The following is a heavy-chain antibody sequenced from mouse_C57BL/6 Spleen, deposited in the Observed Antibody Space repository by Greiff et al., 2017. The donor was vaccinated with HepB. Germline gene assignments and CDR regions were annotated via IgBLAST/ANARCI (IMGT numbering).Heavy chain of an antibody. Sequence: QVQLQQSGAELVRPGASVKLSCTASGYTFTSYWMHWVKQRPGQGLEWIGYINPSSGYTKYNQKFKDKATLTADKSSSTAYMQLSSLTYEDSAVYYCARSDDGYYAWFAYWGQGTLVTVSA. CDR2: INPSSGYT. CDR1: GYTFTSYW. J-gene: IGHJ3*01. CDR3: ARSDDGYYAWFAY. D-gene: IGHD2-3*01. V-gene: IGHV1-7*01.